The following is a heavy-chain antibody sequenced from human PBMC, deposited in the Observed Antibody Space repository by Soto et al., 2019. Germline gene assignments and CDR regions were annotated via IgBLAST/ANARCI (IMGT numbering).Heavy chain of an antibody. CDR2: IYYSGST. CDR3: ARESGGYDSSTRYGLDV. D-gene: IGHD6-25*01. V-gene: IGHV4-31*03. J-gene: IGHJ6*02. CDR1: GGSISSVVHY. Sequence: SETLSLACSVSGGSISSVVHYWTGIRQQPGKGLEWIGYIYYSGSTDYNPSLKSRVTISVDRSKNQFSLNLSSVTAADTAIYYCARESGGYDSSTRYGLDVWGQGTTVTVS.